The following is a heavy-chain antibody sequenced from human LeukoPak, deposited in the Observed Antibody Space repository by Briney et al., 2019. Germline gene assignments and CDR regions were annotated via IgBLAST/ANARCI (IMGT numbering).Heavy chain of an antibody. J-gene: IGHJ6*02. Sequence: GGSLRLSCAASGFTFSSYAMSWVRQAPGKGLEWVSAISGSGGSTYYADSVKGRFTISRDNSKNTLYLQMNSLRAEDTAVYYCARDQQGITIFGVRSSNRNYGMDVWGQGTTVTVSS. CDR2: ISGSGGST. CDR3: ARDQQGITIFGVRSSNRNYGMDV. CDR1: GFTFSSYA. V-gene: IGHV3-23*01. D-gene: IGHD3-3*01.